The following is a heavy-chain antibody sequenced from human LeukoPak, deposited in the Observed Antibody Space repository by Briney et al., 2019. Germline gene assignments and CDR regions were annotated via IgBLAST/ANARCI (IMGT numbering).Heavy chain of an antibody. CDR3: ARWGVITGTTFDY. Sequence: ASVKVSCKASGYTFTSYDINWVRQATGQGREWMGWINANSATTGYAQKFQGRVTMTRNTSISTAYMELSSLRSEDTAVYYCARWGVITGTTFDYWGQGTLVTVSS. V-gene: IGHV1-8*01. CDR1: GYTFTSYD. D-gene: IGHD1-20*01. CDR2: INANSATT. J-gene: IGHJ4*02.